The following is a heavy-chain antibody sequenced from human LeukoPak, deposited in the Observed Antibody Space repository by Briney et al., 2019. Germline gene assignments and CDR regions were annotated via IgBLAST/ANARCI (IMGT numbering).Heavy chain of an antibody. V-gene: IGHV3-74*01. Sequence: GGSLRLSCEASGFTFSTHWMHWAPKVRGKGLVGISKFNNDVISTISTSYADSVKGRFTISRDNAKNTLYLQMNSLIAEDTAVYYCARAVAGTRNAFDLWGQGTMVTVSS. CDR3: ARAVAGTRNAFDL. CDR2: FNNDVIST. CDR1: GFTFSTHW. J-gene: IGHJ3*01. D-gene: IGHD6-19*01.